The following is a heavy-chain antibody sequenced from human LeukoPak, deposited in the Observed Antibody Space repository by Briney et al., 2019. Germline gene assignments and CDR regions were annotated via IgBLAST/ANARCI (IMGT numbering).Heavy chain of an antibody. CDR2: INSNSGVR. CDR3: ARGRGGATTGFDH. D-gene: IGHD1-26*01. J-gene: IGHJ4*02. CDR1: GYTFSGYY. Sequence: ASVKVSCKASGYTFSGYYMHWVRQAPGQGLESMGWINSNSGVRNYAPKLQGRVTFSRDNSISTAYMEPSSLRSDDTAIYYCARGRGGATTGFDHWGQGTLVTVS. V-gene: IGHV1-2*02.